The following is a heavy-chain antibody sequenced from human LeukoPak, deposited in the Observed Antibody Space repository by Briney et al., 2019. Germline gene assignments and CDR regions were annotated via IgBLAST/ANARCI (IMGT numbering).Heavy chain of an antibody. CDR3: ARDQSSFPRPGYFDY. CDR1: GFTVSSNY. V-gene: IGHV3-66*01. J-gene: IGHJ4*02. Sequence: GGSLRLSCAASGFTVSSNYMSWVRQAPGKGLEWVSVIYSGGSTYYADSVKGRFTISRDNSKNTLYLQMNSLRAEDTAVYYCARDQSSFPRPGYFDYWGQGTLVTVSS. CDR2: IYSGGST. D-gene: IGHD1-14*01.